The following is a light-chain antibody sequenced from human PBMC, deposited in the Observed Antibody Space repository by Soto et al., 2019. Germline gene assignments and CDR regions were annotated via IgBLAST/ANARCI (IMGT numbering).Light chain of an antibody. J-gene: IGLJ3*02. V-gene: IGLV3-21*02. Sequence: SYELTQPPSVSVAPGQTARFTCGGNNVGKKAVHWYQQKAGQAPVLVVYDNTDRSSGIPERFSGSNSGNTATLTISRVEAGDEADYYCQVWDRNSDHSVVFGGGTQLTVL. CDR2: DNT. CDR1: NVGKKA. CDR3: QVWDRNSDHSVV.